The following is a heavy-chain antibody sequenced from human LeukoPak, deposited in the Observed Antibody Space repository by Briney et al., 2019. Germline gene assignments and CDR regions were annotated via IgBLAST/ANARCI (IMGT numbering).Heavy chain of an antibody. J-gene: IGHJ4*02. V-gene: IGHV3-21*01. CDR3: ARGTADIVVVVAAMGDY. D-gene: IGHD2-15*01. Sequence: GGSLRLSCAASGFTFSSYSMNWVRQAPGKGLECVSSISSSSNYIYYADSVKGRFTISRDHAKNSLYLQMNSLRAEDTAVYYCARGTADIVVVVAAMGDYWGQGTLVTVSS. CDR1: GFTFSSYS. CDR2: ISSSSNYI.